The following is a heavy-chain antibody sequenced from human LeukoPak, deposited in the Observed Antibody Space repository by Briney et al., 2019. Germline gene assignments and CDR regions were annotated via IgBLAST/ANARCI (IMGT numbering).Heavy chain of an antibody. J-gene: IGHJ4*02. CDR2: INPNSGGT. CDR3: ARDRDGESDHDY. D-gene: IGHD3-10*01. Sequence: ASVKVSCKASGYTFTGYYTHWVRQAPGQGLEWMGWINPNSGGTNYAQKFQGRVTMTRDTSISTAYMELSRLRSDDTAVYYCARDRDGESDHDYWGQGTLVTVSS. V-gene: IGHV1-2*02. CDR1: GYTFTGYY.